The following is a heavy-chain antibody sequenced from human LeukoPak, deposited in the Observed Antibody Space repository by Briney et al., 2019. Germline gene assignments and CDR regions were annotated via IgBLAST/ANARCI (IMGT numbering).Heavy chain of an antibody. J-gene: IGHJ4*02. CDR2: ISDSGAAM. CDR3: ARDSTNSFDY. CDR1: GFTFSSYS. Sequence: GGYLRLSCAASGFTFSSYSMNWVRQAPGKGLQWVSYISDSGAAMYYADSVKGRFTISRDNAKNSLYLQMNSLRDGDTAVYYCARDSTNSFDYWGQGALVTVSS. V-gene: IGHV3-48*02.